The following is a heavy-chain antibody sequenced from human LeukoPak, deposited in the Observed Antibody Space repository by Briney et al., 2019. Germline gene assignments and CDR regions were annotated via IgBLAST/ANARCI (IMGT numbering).Heavy chain of an antibody. J-gene: IGHJ4*02. CDR2: IKQDGSEK. V-gene: IGHV3-7*01. CDR3: AREQWLASDY. Sequence: GGSLRLSCAASGFTFSRFGMSWVRQAPGKGLEWVANIKQDGSEKYYVDSVKGRFTISRDNAKNSLYLQMNSLRAEDTAVYYCAREQWLASDYWGQGTLVTVSS. CDR1: GFTFSRFG. D-gene: IGHD6-19*01.